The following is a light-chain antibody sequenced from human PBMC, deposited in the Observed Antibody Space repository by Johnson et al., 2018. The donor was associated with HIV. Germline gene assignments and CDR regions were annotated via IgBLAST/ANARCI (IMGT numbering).Light chain of an antibody. CDR2: DND. CDR3: GTWDSSLSSYV. V-gene: IGLV1-51*01. J-gene: IGLJ1*01. CDR1: SSNIGNNY. Sequence: QSVLTQPPSVSAAPGQKVTISCSGSSSNIGNNYVSWYQQLPGTAPKLLIYDNDKRPSGIPDRFSGSKSGTSATLAINRLPTGDEPDYYCGTWDSSLSSYVFGTGTKVTFL.